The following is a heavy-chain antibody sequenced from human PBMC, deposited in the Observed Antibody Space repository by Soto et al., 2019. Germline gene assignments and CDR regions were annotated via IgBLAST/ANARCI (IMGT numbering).Heavy chain of an antibody. D-gene: IGHD4-17*01. CDR3: AREDYGNGCYYGMDV. Sequence: ASVKVSCKASGYTFTGYYMHWVRQAPGQGLEWMGWINPNSGGTNYAQKFQGWVTMTRDTSISTAYMELSRLRSDDTAVYYCAREDYGNGCYYGMDVWGQGTTVTVSS. CDR2: INPNSGGT. J-gene: IGHJ6*02. V-gene: IGHV1-2*04. CDR1: GYTFTGYY.